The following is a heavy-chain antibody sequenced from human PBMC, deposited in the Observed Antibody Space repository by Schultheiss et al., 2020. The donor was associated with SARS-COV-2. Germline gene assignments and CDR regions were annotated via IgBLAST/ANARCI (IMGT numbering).Heavy chain of an antibody. J-gene: IGHJ5*02. CDR2: IYYSGST. Sequence: SQTLSFTCTVSGGSISSGGYYWSWIRQHPGKGLEWIGYIYYSGSTYYNPSLKSRVTISVDTSKNQFSLKLSSVTAADTAVYYCARDSQVPTVTTGWFDPWGQGTLVTVSS. D-gene: IGHD4-17*01. CDR3: ARDSQVPTVTTGWFDP. V-gene: IGHV4-31*03. CDR1: GGSISSGGYY.